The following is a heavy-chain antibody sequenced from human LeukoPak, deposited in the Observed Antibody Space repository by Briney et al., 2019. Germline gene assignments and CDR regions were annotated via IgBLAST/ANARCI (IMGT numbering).Heavy chain of an antibody. CDR3: ARRYCSGGSCYRNGNWFDP. CDR2: IYYTGST. D-gene: IGHD2-15*01. V-gene: IGHV4-39*07. J-gene: IGHJ5*02. CDR1: GDSVSSTSDN. Sequence: KSSETLSLTCSVSGDSVSSTSDNWGWIRQPPGKGLEWIGNIYYTGSTYYNPSLKSRVTMSVDTSKNQFSLKLSSVTAADTAVYYCARRYCSGGSCYRNGNWFDPWGQGTLVTVSS.